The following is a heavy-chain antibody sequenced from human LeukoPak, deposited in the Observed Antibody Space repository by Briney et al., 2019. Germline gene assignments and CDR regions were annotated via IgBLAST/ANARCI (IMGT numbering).Heavy chain of an antibody. V-gene: IGHV4-38-2*02. CDR2: ICNSRST. Sequence: ETVSLTCTVSGYSISSGYYWGWIRQPPEKGLEWIGSICNSRSTFYNPTLKSRVTISVDTSNNQFSLKLNSVTAADTAVYYCARVPHGETIFGVVLYWFDPWGQGTLVTVSS. J-gene: IGHJ5*02. CDR1: GYSISSGYY. CDR3: ARVPHGETIFGVVLYWFDP. D-gene: IGHD3-3*01.